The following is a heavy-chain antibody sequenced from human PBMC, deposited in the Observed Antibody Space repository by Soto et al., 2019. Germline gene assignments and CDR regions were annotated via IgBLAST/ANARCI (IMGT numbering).Heavy chain of an antibody. V-gene: IGHV4-34*01. Sequence: QVQLQQWGAGLLKPSETLSLTCAVYGGFVTSGSYYWSWIRQPPGKGLEWIGEMSHSGGTHFNPSLRGRVTMSVDTSKNQFPLKMRSVTAADTALYYCARVERGTATTVVDAFDIWGPGTMVTVSS. CDR1: GGFVTSGSYY. D-gene: IGHD1-1*01. J-gene: IGHJ3*02. CDR2: MSHSGGT. CDR3: ARVERGTATTVVDAFDI.